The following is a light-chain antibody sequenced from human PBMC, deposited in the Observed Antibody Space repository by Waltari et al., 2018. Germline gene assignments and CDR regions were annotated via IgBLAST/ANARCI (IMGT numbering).Light chain of an antibody. CDR3: QQYYSYPPLT. CDR2: AAS. Sequence: AIRMTQSPSSLSASTGDRVTITCRASQGISSYLAWYQQKPGNAPKLLIYAASTLQSGVPSRFSGSGSGTDFTLTISCLHSEDFATYYCQQYYSYPPLTFGGGTKVEIK. V-gene: IGKV1-8*01. J-gene: IGKJ4*01. CDR1: QGISSY.